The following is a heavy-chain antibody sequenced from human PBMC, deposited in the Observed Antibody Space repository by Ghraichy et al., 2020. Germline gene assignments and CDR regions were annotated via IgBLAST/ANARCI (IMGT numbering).Heavy chain of an antibody. CDR1: GFTFSSYA. CDR2: ISGSGGST. CDR3: AKDLDYYGSGSRGSGGFDY. V-gene: IGHV3-23*01. Sequence: GGSLRLSCAASGFTFSSYAMSWVRQAPGKGLEWVSAISGSGGSTYYADSVKGRFTISRDNSKNTLYLQMNSLRAEDTAVYYCAKDLDYYGSGSRGSGGFDYWGQGTLVTVSS. D-gene: IGHD3-10*01. J-gene: IGHJ4*02.